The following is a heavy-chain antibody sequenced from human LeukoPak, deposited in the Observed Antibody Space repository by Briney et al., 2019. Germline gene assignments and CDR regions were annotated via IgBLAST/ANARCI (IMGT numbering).Heavy chain of an antibody. CDR2: ISGSGGST. D-gene: IGHD3-22*01. CDR1: GFTFSSYA. CDR3: AKFSRDSITMIVVTD. Sequence: GGSLRLSCAASGFTFSSYAMSWVRQAPGKGLEWVSTISGSGGSTYYADSVKGRFTISRDNSKNTLYLQMNSLRAEDTAVYYCAKFSRDSITMIVVTDWGQGTLVTVSS. J-gene: IGHJ4*02. V-gene: IGHV3-23*01.